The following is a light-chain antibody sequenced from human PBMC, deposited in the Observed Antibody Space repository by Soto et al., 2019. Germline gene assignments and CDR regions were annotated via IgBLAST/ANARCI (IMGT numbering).Light chain of an antibody. Sequence: LSWPPWERATLTCRASQSVSGTYLAWYQQKPGQALRILIYDASNRATGIPARFSGSGSGTDFTLTISRLEPEDFAAYYCKQYETSHRTVSQWTQVDIK. CDR2: DAS. CDR3: KQYETSHRT. CDR1: QSVSGTY. J-gene: IGKJ1*01. V-gene: IGKV3-20*01.